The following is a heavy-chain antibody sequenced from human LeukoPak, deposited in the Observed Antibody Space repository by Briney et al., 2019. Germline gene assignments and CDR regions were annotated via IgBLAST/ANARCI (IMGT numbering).Heavy chain of an antibody. V-gene: IGHV4-34*01. D-gene: IGHD3-3*01. J-gene: IGHJ5*02. CDR2: INHSGST. Sequence: PSETLSLTCAVYGGSFSGYYGSWIRQPPGKGLEWIGEINHSGSTNYNPSLKSRVTISVDTSKNQFSLKLSSVTAADTAVYYCARVVLITIFGVVIKTNWFDPWGQGTLVTVSS. CDR1: GGSFSGYY. CDR3: ARVVLITIFGVVIKTNWFDP.